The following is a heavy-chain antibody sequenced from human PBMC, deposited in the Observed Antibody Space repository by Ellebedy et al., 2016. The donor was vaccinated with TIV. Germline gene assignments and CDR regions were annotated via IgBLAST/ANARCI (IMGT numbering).Heavy chain of an antibody. CDR1: GFTFRSYA. CDR2: TTHDGSNK. V-gene: IGHV3-30*18. Sequence: GGSLRLXCAASGFTFRSYAMHWVRQAPGKGLEWVAVTTHDGSNKYYADSVKGRFTISRDNSKNTLYLQMNSLRTEDTAVYYCAKDSSPDYYDSSGFAHWGQGTLVIVSS. J-gene: IGHJ4*02. D-gene: IGHD3-22*01. CDR3: AKDSSPDYYDSSGFAH.